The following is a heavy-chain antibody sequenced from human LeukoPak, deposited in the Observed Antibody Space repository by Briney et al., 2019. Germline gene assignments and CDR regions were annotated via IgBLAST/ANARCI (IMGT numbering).Heavy chain of an antibody. J-gene: IGHJ4*02. CDR1: GFTFSSYW. D-gene: IGHD3-10*01. CDR2: IKQDGSEK. V-gene: IGHV3-7*01. CDR3: AREPVRAWGFDYFDY. Sequence: GGSLRLSCAASGFTFSSYWMSWVRQAPGKGLEWVANIKQDGSEKYYVDSVKGRFTISRDNAKNSLYLQMNSLRAEDTAVYYCAREPVRAWGFDYFDYWGQGTLVTVSS.